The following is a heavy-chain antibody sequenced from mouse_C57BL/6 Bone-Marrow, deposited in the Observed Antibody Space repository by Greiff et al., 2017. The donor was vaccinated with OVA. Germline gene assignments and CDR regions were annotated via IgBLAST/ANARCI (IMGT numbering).Heavy chain of an antibody. CDR1: GYSITSGYY. Sequence: EVQLQQSGPGLVKPSQSLSLTCSVTGYSITSGYYWNWIRQFPGNKLEWMGYISYDGSNNYNPSLKNRISITRDTSKNQFFLKLNSVTTEDTATYYCARDYYYGSSYGAWFAYWGQGTLVTVSA. CDR2: ISYDGSN. J-gene: IGHJ3*01. CDR3: ARDYYYGSSYGAWFAY. D-gene: IGHD1-1*01. V-gene: IGHV3-6*01.